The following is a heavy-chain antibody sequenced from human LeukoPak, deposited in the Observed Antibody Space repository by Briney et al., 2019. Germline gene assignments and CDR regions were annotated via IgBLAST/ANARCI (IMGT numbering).Heavy chain of an antibody. J-gene: IGHJ4*02. CDR1: GFTFSSYG. V-gene: IGHV3-33*01. Sequence: GGSLRLSWAASGFTFSSYGMHWVRQAPGKGLEWVAVIWYDGSNKYYADSVKGRFTISRDNSKNTLYLQMNSLRAEDTAVYYCARSQYYDFWNGLYYWGQGTLVTVSS. CDR3: ARSQYYDFWNGLYY. D-gene: IGHD3-3*01. CDR2: IWYDGSNK.